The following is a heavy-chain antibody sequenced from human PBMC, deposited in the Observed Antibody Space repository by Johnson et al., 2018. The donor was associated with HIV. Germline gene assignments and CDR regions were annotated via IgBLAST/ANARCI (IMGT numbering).Heavy chain of an antibody. CDR3: TTDKGVAAAGGGSFGAFDI. J-gene: IGHJ3*02. D-gene: IGHD6-13*01. CDR1: GFTFSSYA. CDR2: ISYDGSNK. Sequence: QVQLVESGGGVVQPGRSLRLSCAASGFTFSSYAMHWVRQAPGKGLEWVAVISYDGSNKYYADSVKGRFTISRDNSKNTLYLPMNSRKTEETAVYYCTTDKGVAAAGGGSFGAFDIWGQGTMVTVSS. V-gene: IGHV3-30*04.